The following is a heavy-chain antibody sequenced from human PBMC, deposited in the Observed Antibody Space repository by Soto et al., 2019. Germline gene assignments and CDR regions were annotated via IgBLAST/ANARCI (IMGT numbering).Heavy chain of an antibody. CDR2: INPHGGNT. J-gene: IGHJ4*02. CDR1: GYSFTNYY. V-gene: IGHV1-46*01. CDR3: AGGSGYENLDY. D-gene: IGHD5-12*01. Sequence: ASVKVSCKAPGYSFTNYYMQWVRLAPGQGLEWMGLINPHGGNTIYAQNFQGRVAMTRDTSTSTVYMELSSLRSDDTAVYYCAGGSGYENLDYWGQGTLVTVSS.